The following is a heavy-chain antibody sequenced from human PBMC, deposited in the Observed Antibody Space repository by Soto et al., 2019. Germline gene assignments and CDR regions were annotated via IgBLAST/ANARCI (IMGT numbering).Heavy chain of an antibody. CDR2: ISSSSSYI. V-gene: IGHV3-21*01. Sequence: EVQLVESGGGLVKPGGSLRLSCAASGFTFSSYSMNWVRQAPGKGLEWVSSISSSSSYIYYADSVKGRFTISRDNAKNSLYLQMNSLRAEDTAVYYCASDLTAMVQTCDYWGPGTLVTVSS. CDR1: GFTFSSYS. D-gene: IGHD5-18*01. CDR3: ASDLTAMVQTCDY. J-gene: IGHJ4*02.